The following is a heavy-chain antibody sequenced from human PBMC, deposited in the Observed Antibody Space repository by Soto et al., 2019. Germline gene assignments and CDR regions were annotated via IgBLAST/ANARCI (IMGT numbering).Heavy chain of an antibody. D-gene: IGHD5-12*01. J-gene: IGHJ4*02. CDR1: GSTFTNYY. V-gene: IGHV1-46*01. Sequence: QVQLVQSGAEVKKPGASVKISCRSSGSTFTNYYVHWVRQAPGQGLEWLGLINPSGSTASYAQKFQGRVTITRDTSTSTVYMEMSSLRSEDRAVYYCARGVRDAYNYDYWGQGTLVTVSS. CDR2: INPSGSTA. CDR3: ARGVRDAYNYDY.